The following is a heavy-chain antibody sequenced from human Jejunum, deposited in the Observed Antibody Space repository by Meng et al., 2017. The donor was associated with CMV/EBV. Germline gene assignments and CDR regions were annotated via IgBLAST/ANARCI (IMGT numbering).Heavy chain of an antibody. V-gene: IGHV3-30*04. Sequence: SYAMHWGRQAPGKGLEWVAVISYDGSNKYYADSVKGRFTISRDNSKNTLYLQMNSLRAEDTAVYYCARDRRRYCSSTACYSAFDIWGQGTMVTVSS. CDR2: ISYDGSNK. D-gene: IGHD2-2*02. J-gene: IGHJ3*02. CDR1: SYA. CDR3: ARDRRRYCSSTACYSAFDI.